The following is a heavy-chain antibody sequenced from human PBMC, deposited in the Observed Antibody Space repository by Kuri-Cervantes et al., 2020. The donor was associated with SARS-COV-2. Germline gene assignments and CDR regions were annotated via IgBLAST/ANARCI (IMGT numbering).Heavy chain of an antibody. J-gene: IGHJ6*03. CDR1: GGSISSSSYY. CDR2: IYYSGST. CDR3: ASILGRPMNSSSWIIYYYYMDV. Sequence: SETLSVTCTVSGGSISSSSYYWGWIRQPPGKGLEWIGSIYYSGSTYYNPSLKSRVTISVDTSKNQFSLKLSSVTAADTAVYYCASILGRPMNSSSWIIYYYYMDVWGKGITVTVSS. D-gene: IGHD6-13*01. V-gene: IGHV4-39*01.